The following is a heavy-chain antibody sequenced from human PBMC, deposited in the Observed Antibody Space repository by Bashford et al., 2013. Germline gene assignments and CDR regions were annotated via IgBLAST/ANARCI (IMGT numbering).Heavy chain of an antibody. D-gene: IGHD4-17*01. CDR2: INAGNGNT. CDR3: TRGSHYAAARVFDY. V-gene: IGHV1-3*01. J-gene: IGHJ4*02. Sequence: WVRQAPGQRLEWMGWINAGNGNTRYSQKFQDRVTITRDTSATTAYMELSSLRSEDTAVYYCTRGSHYAAARVFDYWGQGTLVTVSS.